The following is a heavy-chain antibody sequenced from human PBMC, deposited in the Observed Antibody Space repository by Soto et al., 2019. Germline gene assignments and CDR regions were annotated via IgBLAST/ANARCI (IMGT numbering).Heavy chain of an antibody. J-gene: IGHJ6*02. CDR3: AGEHDMDV. Sequence: QVHLVQSGAEVKKPGASVKVSCKASGYTFTNYGVTWVRQAPGQGLEWMGWISAYNGDTYYAQKIKGRVTMTTDTPTSTAYMELRSLRSDDTALYYCAGEHDMDVWGQGTTVTVSS. CDR1: GYTFTNYG. CDR2: ISAYNGDT. V-gene: IGHV1-18*01.